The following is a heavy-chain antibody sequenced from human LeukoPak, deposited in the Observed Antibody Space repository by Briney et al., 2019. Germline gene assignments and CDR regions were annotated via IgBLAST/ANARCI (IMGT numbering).Heavy chain of an antibody. Sequence: GRSLRLSCAASGFTFSSYAMHWVRQAPGKGLEWVAVISYDESNKYYADSVKGRFTISRDNSKNTLYLQMNSLRAEDTAVYYCTRSGGYYYYYGMDVWGQGTTVTVSS. J-gene: IGHJ6*02. CDR3: TRSGGYYYYYGMDV. D-gene: IGHD5-12*01. V-gene: IGHV3-30*04. CDR2: ISYDESNK. CDR1: GFTFSSYA.